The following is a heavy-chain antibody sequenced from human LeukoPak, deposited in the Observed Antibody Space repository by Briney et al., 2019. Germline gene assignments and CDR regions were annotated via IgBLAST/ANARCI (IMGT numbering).Heavy chain of an antibody. V-gene: IGHV4-59*01. CDR3: AVGVAAGDPFDY. CDR2: IYYSGST. CDR1: GGSISSYY. J-gene: IGHJ4*02. D-gene: IGHD2-15*01. Sequence: GSLRLSCTVSGGSISSYYWSWIRQPPGKGLEWIGYIYYSGSTNYNPSLKSRVTISVDTSKNQFSLKLSSVTAADTAVYYCAVGVAAGDPFDYWGQGTLVTVSS.